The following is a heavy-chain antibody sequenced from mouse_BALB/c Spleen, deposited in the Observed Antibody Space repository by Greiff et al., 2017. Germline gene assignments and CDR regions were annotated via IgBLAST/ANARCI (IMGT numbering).Heavy chain of an antibody. D-gene: IGHD3-2*01. Sequence: VQLQQSGPELVKPGASVKISCKASGYAFSSSWMNWVKQRPGQGLEWIGRIYPGDGDTNYNGKFKGKATLTADKSSSTAYMQLKSLTSEDSAVYYCARDRYDAMDYWGQGTSVTVSS. CDR3: ARDRYDAMDY. J-gene: IGHJ4*01. V-gene: IGHV1-82*01. CDR2: IYPGDGDT. CDR1: GYAFSSSW.